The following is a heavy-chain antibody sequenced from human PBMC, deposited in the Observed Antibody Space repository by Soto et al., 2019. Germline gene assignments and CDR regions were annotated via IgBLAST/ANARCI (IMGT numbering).Heavy chain of an antibody. V-gene: IGHV3-43*01. CDR1: GFTFDDYT. CDR2: ISWDGGST. D-gene: IGHD3-3*01. J-gene: IGHJ6*02. Sequence: VGSLRLSCAASGFTFDDYTMHWVRQAPGKGLEWVSFISWDGGSTYYADSVKGRFTISRDNSKNSLYLQMNSLRTEDTALYYCAKDIEVGTYYDFWSGYYIREAGMDVWGQGTTVTVSS. CDR3: AKDIEVGTYYDFWSGYYIREAGMDV.